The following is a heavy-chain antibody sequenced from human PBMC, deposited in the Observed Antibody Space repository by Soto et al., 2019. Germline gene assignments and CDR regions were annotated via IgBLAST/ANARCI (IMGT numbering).Heavy chain of an antibody. Sequence: PGGSLRLSCAASGFTFSSFAMNWVRQAPGRGLEWVSAISGSGDKTYYANSVNGRFTISRDNSRNTLYLQMSSLRAEDTALYYCAKPEIHFSWGNGPDYWGQGTLVTVSS. V-gene: IGHV3-23*01. CDR3: AKPEIHFSWGNGPDY. CDR2: ISGSGDKT. J-gene: IGHJ4*02. D-gene: IGHD3-16*01. CDR1: GFTFSSFA.